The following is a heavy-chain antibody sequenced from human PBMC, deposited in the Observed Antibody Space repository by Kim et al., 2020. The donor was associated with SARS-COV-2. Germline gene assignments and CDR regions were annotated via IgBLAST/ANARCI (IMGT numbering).Heavy chain of an antibody. CDR3: ARVRVASSWYPGLRDWFDP. D-gene: IGHD6-13*01. CDR1: GYTFTSYA. V-gene: IGHV7-4-1*02. CDR2: INTNTGNP. Sequence: ASVKVSCKASGYTFTSYAMNWVRQAPGQGLEWMGWINTNTGNPTYAQGFTGRFVFSLDTSVSTAYLQISSLKAEDTAVYYCARVRVASSWYPGLRDWFDPWGQGTLVTVSS. J-gene: IGHJ5*02.